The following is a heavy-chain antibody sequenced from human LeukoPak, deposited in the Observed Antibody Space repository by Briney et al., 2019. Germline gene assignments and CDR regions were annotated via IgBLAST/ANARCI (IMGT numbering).Heavy chain of an antibody. CDR3: ARGQSVGWEIGVCDF. J-gene: IGHJ4*02. D-gene: IGHD1-26*01. CDR1: GVSFSGYA. Sequence: QSGGSLRLSCAVSGVSFSGYAMHWVRQAPGKGLEWVGLIKYDASDEYYADSVKGRFTISRDDSRNTLYLQMTSLRAEDTAVYYCARGQSVGWEIGVCDFWGQGSLVTVAS. V-gene: IGHV3-33*01. CDR2: IKYDASDE.